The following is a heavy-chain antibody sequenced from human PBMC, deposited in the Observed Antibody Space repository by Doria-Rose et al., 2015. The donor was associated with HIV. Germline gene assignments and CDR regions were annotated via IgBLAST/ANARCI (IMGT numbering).Heavy chain of an antibody. Sequence: VQLVQSGGGLVKPGGSLRLSCAASGFSFSHYSMNWIRQAPGKGLEWVASITSGTTNMVYAYSLSARFSISRDNAKNSLYLQMDSLSAEDTAVYYCARKGMGHYFDFWGQGTPVTVSS. J-gene: IGHJ4*02. CDR1: GFSFSHYS. V-gene: IGHV3-21*01. CDR2: ITSGTTNM. D-gene: IGHD2-8*01. CDR3: ARKGMGHYFDF.